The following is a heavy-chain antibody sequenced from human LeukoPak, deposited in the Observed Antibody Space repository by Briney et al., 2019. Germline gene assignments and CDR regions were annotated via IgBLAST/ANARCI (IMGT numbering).Heavy chain of an antibody. CDR1: GGTFSSYA. CDR3: ARDSSGYYDYDY. Sequence: VASVMVSCKASGGTFSSYAISWVRQAPGQGLEWMGRIIPILGIANYAQKFQGRVTITADKSTSTAYMELSSLRSEDTAVYYCARDSSGYYDYDYWGQGTLDTVSS. CDR2: IIPILGIA. V-gene: IGHV1-69*04. J-gene: IGHJ4*02. D-gene: IGHD3-22*01.